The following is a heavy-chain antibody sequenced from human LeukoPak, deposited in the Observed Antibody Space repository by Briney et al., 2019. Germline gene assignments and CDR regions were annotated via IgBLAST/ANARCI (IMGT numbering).Heavy chain of an antibody. V-gene: IGHV3-23*01. CDR1: GFTFSSYA. D-gene: IGHD6-13*01. CDR3: ARKKLGIAAGFDP. Sequence: GGSLTLSCAASGFTFSSYAMTWVRQAPGKGLEWVSGISGSGGNTYYADSVRGRLSISRDNSKNTLYLQMNSLRAEDTAVYYCARKKLGIAAGFDPWGQGTLVTVSS. J-gene: IGHJ5*02. CDR2: ISGSGGNT.